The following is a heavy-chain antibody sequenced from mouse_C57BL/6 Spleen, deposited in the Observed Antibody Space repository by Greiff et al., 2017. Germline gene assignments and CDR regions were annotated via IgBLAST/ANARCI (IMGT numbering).Heavy chain of an antibody. Sequence: QVQLQQSGAELVRPGTSVKVSCKASGYAFTNYLIEWVKQRPGQGLEWIGVINPGSGGTNYNEKFKGKATLTADKSSSTAYMQLSSLTSEDSAVXFCARQAGGSYGFAYWGQGTLVTVSA. CDR2: INPGSGGT. J-gene: IGHJ3*01. V-gene: IGHV1-54*01. D-gene: IGHD1-1*02. CDR1: GYAFTNYL. CDR3: ARQAGGSYGFAY.